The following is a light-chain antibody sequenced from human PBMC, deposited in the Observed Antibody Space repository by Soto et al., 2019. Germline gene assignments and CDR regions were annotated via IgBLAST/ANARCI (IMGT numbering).Light chain of an antibody. J-gene: IGKJ4*01. CDR3: LQDYNSLT. Sequence: AIQMTQSPSSLSASVGDRVTITCRASQGIRNDLGWYQQKPGKAPKLLIYAASRLQSGGPSRFSGSGSGTDFTLTISSLQPEDFATYYCLQDYNSLTFGGGTKVEIK. CDR1: QGIRND. CDR2: AAS. V-gene: IGKV1-6*01.